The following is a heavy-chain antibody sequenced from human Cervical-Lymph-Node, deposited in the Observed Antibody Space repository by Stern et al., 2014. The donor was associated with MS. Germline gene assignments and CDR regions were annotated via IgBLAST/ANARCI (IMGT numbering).Heavy chain of an antibody. D-gene: IGHD4-17*01. J-gene: IGHJ3*02. CDR1: GFTFSSYG. Sequence: VQLVESGGGVVQPGRSLRLSCAASGFTFSSYGMHWVSQAPGKGLEWVAVIWYDGSNKYYADSVKGRFTISRDNSKNTLYLQMNSLRAEDTAVYYCARIDYGYAFDIWGQGTMVTVSS. V-gene: IGHV3-33*01. CDR2: IWYDGSNK. CDR3: ARIDYGYAFDI.